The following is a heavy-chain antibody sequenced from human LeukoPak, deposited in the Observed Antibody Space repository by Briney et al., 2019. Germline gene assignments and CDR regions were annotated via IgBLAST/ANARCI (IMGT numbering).Heavy chain of an antibody. CDR2: NNPNNGNT. J-gene: IGHJ4*02. V-gene: IGHV1-18*04. Sequence: ASVKVSCKASGYTLTDNYMHWVRQAPGQGLEWMGWNNPNNGNTNYAQKLQGRVTMTTDTSTSTAYMELRSLRSDDTAVYYRATLTYYYDSSGYYSGDYWGQGTLVTVSS. CDR1: GYTLTDNY. CDR3: ATLTYYYDSSGYYSGDY. D-gene: IGHD3-22*01.